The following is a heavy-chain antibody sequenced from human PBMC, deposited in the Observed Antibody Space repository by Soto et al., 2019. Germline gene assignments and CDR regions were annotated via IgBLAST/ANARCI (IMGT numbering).Heavy chain of an antibody. V-gene: IGHV1-69*02. CDR2: IIPILGIA. Sequence: QVQLVQSGAEVKKPGSSVKVSCKASGGTFSSYTISWVRQAPGQGLEWMGRIIPILGIANYAQKFQGRVTITADKSTSTAYMELSRLRSEDTAVYYCASPAGAAAGHFDYWGQGTLVSVSS. CDR3: ASPAGAAAGHFDY. D-gene: IGHD6-13*01. J-gene: IGHJ4*02. CDR1: GGTFSSYT.